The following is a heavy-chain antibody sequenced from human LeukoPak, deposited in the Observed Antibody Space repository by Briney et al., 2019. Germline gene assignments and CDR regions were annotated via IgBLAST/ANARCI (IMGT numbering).Heavy chain of an antibody. D-gene: IGHD5-24*01. J-gene: IGHJ4*02. CDR1: GFTFSSYS. V-gene: IGHV3-21*01. Sequence: PGGSLRLSCAASGFTFSSYSMNWVRQAPGKGLEWVSSISSSSSYIYYADSVKGRFTISRDNAKNSLYLQMNSLRAEDTAVYYCASPGFSYKTYYFDYWGPGTLVAVSS. CDR2: ISSSSSYI. CDR3: ASPGFSYKTYYFDY.